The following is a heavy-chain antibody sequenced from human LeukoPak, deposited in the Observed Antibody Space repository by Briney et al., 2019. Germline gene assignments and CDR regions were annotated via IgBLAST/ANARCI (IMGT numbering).Heavy chain of an antibody. CDR3: ARAHYGDEVYFDY. CDR1: GFTFSSFW. CDR2: IKQDGTEK. V-gene: IGHV3-7*01. D-gene: IGHD4-17*01. Sequence: PGGSLRLSCAASGFTFSSFWMNWVRQAPGKGLEWVANIKQDGTEKYYVDSVKGRFTISRDNAKNSLYLQMNSLRVEDTAVYYCARAHYGDEVYFDYWGQGTLVTVSS. J-gene: IGHJ4*02.